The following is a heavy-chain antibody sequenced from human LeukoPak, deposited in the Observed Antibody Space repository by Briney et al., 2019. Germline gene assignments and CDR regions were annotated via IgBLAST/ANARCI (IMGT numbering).Heavy chain of an antibody. D-gene: IGHD3-10*01. V-gene: IGHV3-30*02. Sequence: PGGSLRLSCAASGFIFSNDVMHWVRQAPGKGLEWVAFIWFDGSNKHYADSVKGRFTISRDNSEDTLYLQMNSLRAEDTAVYYCASTVGGSETYYNDHWGQGTLVSVSS. CDR3: ASTVGGSETYYNDH. CDR2: IWFDGSNK. CDR1: GFIFSNDV. J-gene: IGHJ4*02.